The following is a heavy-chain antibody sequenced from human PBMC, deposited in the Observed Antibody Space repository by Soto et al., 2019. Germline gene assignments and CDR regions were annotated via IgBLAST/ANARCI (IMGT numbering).Heavy chain of an antibody. Sequence: QVHLVQSGAEVKKPGASVKVSCQGSGYAFTTYGITWARQAPGQGLEWMGWISAHNGNTNDAQKLQGRVTVTRDTPTSTAYMELRSLRYDDTAVYYCARGRYGDYWGQGAVVTVSS. CDR1: GYAFTTYG. J-gene: IGHJ4*02. CDR3: ARGRYGDY. CDR2: ISAHNGNT. V-gene: IGHV1-18*01. D-gene: IGHD1-1*01.